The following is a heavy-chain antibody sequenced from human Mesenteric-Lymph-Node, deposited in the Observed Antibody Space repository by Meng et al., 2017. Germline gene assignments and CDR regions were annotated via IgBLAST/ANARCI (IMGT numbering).Heavy chain of an antibody. CDR2: ISYDGSNK. CDR3: ARMDGPGAAGMCLDY. V-gene: IGHV3-30*04. Sequence: GESLKISCAASGFTFSSYAMRWVRQAPGKGLEWVAVISYDGSNKYYADSVKGRFTISRDNSKNTLYLQMNSLRAEDTAVYYCARMDGPGAAGMCLDYWGQGTLVTVSS. CDR1: GFTFSSYA. D-gene: IGHD6-13*01. J-gene: IGHJ4*02.